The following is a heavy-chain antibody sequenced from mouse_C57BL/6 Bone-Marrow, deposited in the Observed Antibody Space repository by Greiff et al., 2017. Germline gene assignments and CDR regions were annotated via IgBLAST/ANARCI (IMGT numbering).Heavy chain of an antibody. CDR1: GYAFSSSW. V-gene: IGHV1-82*01. CDR2: IYPGDGGT. J-gene: IGHJ2*01. Sequence: QVQLQQSGPELVKPGASVKISCKASGYAFSSSWMDWVKQRPGKGLEWIGRIYPGDGGTNYNGKFKGKATLTADKSSSTAYMQLSSLTSEDSAVYFCARGWDYFDYWGQGTTLTVSS. D-gene: IGHD3-3*01. CDR3: ARGWDYFDY.